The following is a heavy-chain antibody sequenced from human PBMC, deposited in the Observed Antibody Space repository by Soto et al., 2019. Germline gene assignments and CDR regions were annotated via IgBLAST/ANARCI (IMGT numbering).Heavy chain of an antibody. CDR1: GGSISSYY. J-gene: IGHJ4*02. D-gene: IGHD6-6*01. CDR3: ARLGSSSFDY. CDR2: IYYSGST. V-gene: IGHV4-59*01. Sequence: SSETLALTCTVSGGSISSYYWSWIRQPPVKGLEWIGYIYYSGSTNYNPSLKSRVTISVDTSKNQFSLKLSSVTAADTAVYYCARLGSSSFDYWGQGTLVTVSS.